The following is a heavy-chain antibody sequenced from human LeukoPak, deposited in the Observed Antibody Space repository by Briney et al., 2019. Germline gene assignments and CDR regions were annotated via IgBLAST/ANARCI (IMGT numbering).Heavy chain of an antibody. CDR1: GLNFRTYA. Sequence: PGGSLRLSCTASGLNFRTYAMSWVRQAPGKGLEWVSSIGTDDTKFYGDSVKGRFTISRDNSKNTMYLQMNSLKTEDTAAYHCANTGPPPYSNGWASPVVYYFDDWGQGTLVTVSS. D-gene: IGHD6-19*01. J-gene: IGHJ4*02. CDR2: IGTDDTK. V-gene: IGHV3-23*01. CDR3: ANTGPPPYSNGWASPVVYYFDD.